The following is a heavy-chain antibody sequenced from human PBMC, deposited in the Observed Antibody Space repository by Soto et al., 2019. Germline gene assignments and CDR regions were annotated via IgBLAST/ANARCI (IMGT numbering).Heavy chain of an antibody. Sequence: ASVKVSCKASGYTFTSYYMHWVRQAPGQGLEWKGIINPSGGSTSYAQKFQGRVTMTRNTSTSTVNMELSSLRSEDTAEYYNERDSSRPRITMIVEDYYYGMDVWGQGTTVTVSS. V-gene: IGHV1-46*01. CDR1: GYTFTSYY. J-gene: IGHJ6*02. CDR3: ERDSSRPRITMIVEDYYYGMDV. CDR2: INPSGGST. D-gene: IGHD3-22*01.